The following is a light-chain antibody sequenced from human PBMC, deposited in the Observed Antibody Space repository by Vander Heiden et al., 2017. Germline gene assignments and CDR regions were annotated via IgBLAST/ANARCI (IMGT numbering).Light chain of an antibody. J-gene: IGLJ2*01. CDR3: QSYDSSRKVV. V-gene: IGLV1-40*01. Sequence: HSVLPRPPSVPGAPGQRTTTSCTGSNTNVGAGYDVRWYQQLPGTAHNLLVDGTSDRPAGVPDRFAGSKAGTSASLAITGLQAEEEADYYRQSYDSSRKVVFGGGTKLTVL. CDR2: GTS. CDR1: NTNVGAGYD.